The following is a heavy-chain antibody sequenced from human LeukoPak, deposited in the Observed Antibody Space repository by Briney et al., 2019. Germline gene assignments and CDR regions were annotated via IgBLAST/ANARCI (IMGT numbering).Heavy chain of an antibody. CDR1: GFTFSSYW. Sequence: GGSLRLSCAASGFTFSSYWMHWARQAPGKGLVWVSRINTDGSSTSYADSVKGRFTISRDNAKNTLYLQMNSLRAEDTAVYYCARGGAIAVAGTGYYYGMDVWGQGTTVTVSS. J-gene: IGHJ6*02. V-gene: IGHV3-74*01. CDR3: ARGGAIAVAGTGYYYGMDV. D-gene: IGHD6-19*01. CDR2: INTDGSST.